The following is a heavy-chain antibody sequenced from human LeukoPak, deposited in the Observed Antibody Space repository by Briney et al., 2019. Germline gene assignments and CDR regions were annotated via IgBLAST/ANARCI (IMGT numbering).Heavy chain of an antibody. CDR1: DSTFNGFA. D-gene: IGHD3-10*01. J-gene: IGHJ6*03. CDR2: ISSSSEHI. CDR3: AREKSKLLWAGDLLRPEYYYYMDV. Sequence: PGGSLRLSCAASDSTFNGFALNWVREAPGKGLEWVSSISSSSEHISYAVSVRGRFTISRDSAKNSLYLQMNSLRAEDTAVYYCAREKSKLLWAGDLLRPEYYYYMDVWGKGTTVTVSS. V-gene: IGHV3-21*01.